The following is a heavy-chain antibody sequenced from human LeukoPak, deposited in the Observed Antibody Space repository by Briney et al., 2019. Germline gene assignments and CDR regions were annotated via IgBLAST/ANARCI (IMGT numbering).Heavy chain of an antibody. CDR3: AGVSTFHFDSSLDY. J-gene: IGHJ4*02. CDR1: GFTFSAYP. V-gene: IGHV3-64*02. D-gene: IGHD3-22*01. CDR2: ISADGDFT. Sequence: GGSLRLSCAASGFTFSAYPMHWVRQAPGKGLEYVSGISADGDFTYYGDSVKGRFTISRANSKSTLYLQMGSLGAEDMAVYYCAGVSTFHFDSSLDYWGQGALVTVSS.